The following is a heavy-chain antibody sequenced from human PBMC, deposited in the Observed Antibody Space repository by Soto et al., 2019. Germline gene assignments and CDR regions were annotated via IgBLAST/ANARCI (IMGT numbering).Heavy chain of an antibody. J-gene: IGHJ3*02. CDR1: GFTFSSYS. CDR2: IISSSSYI. CDR3: ARDLRGILPHAFDI. D-gene: IGHD3-16*01. Sequence: GGSLRLSCAASGFTFSSYSMNWVRQAPGKGLEWVSSIISSSSYIYYADSVKGRFTISRDNAKNSLYLQMNSLRAEDTAVYYCARDLRGILPHAFDIWGQGTMVTVSS. V-gene: IGHV3-21*01.